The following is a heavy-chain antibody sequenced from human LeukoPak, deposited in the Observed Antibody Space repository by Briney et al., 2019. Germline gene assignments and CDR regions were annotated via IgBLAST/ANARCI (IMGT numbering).Heavy chain of an antibody. Sequence: PSETLSLTCTVSGGSISSSSYYWGWFRQPPGKGLEWIERIYYSVCTYYNPSLQSQLTQSVDTSKNQFSLKLSSVTAADTAVYYCARDFHTITYCSSTSCYWGEGPYYYYYMDVWGKGTTVTVSS. V-gene: IGHV4-39*07. J-gene: IGHJ6*03. D-gene: IGHD2-2*01. CDR1: GGSISSSSYY. CDR2: IYYSVCT. CDR3: ARDFHTITYCSSTSCYWGEGPYYYYYMDV.